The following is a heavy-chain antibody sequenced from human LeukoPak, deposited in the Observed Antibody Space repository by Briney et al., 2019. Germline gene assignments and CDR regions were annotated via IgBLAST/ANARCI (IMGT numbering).Heavy chain of an antibody. J-gene: IGHJ4*02. Sequence: PSETLSLTCIVSGGSINGFCWSWIRQPPGKGLEWIGYIYYRGTTKYNPSLKSRVIISVDTSKNQFSLKLSSVTAADTAVYYCARSGGYSSPQNYWGQGTLVTVSS. CDR2: IYYRGTT. V-gene: IGHV4-59*01. D-gene: IGHD6-19*01. CDR3: ARSGGYSSPQNY. CDR1: GGSINGFC.